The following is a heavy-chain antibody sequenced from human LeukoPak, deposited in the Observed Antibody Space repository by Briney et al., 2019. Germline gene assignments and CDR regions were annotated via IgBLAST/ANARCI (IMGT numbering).Heavy chain of an antibody. Sequence: PSETLSLTCTVSGGSISSSSYYWGWIRQPPGKGLEWIGSIYYSGSTYYNPSLKSRVTISVDTSKNQFSLKLSSVTAADTAVYYCARDKGSSGLDYWGQGTLVTVSS. CDR1: GGSISSSSYY. V-gene: IGHV4-39*07. D-gene: IGHD6-19*01. CDR2: IYYSGST. J-gene: IGHJ4*02. CDR3: ARDKGSSGLDY.